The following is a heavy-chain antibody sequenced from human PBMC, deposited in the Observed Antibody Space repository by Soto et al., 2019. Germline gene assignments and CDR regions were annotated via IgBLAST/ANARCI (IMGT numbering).Heavy chain of an antibody. D-gene: IGHD1-1*01. Sequence: QVQLVESGGGVVQPGRSLRLSCAASGFTLSRYGMHWVRQAPGKGLEWVAVISFEGNTQYYADSVKGRFTISRDNSKDTLSLPIHILRPEDTAVYYCARGAEHQLLSRDYFYGMDVWGQGTTVSVSS. V-gene: IGHV3-30*05. CDR2: ISFEGNTQ. CDR1: GFTLSRYG. CDR3: ARGAEHQLLSRDYFYGMDV. J-gene: IGHJ6*02.